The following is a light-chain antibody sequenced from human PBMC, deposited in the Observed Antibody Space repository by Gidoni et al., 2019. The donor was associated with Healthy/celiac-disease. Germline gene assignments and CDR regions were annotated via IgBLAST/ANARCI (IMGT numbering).Light chain of an antibody. CDR1: QSVSSN. CDR2: GAS. CDR3: QQYNNWPLT. V-gene: IGKV3-15*01. Sequence: DIVMTLSPATLSVSPGERATLSCRASQSVSSNLAWYQQKPGQAPRLLIYGASTRATGIPARFSGSGSGTEFTLTISSLQSEDFAVYYCQQYNNWPLTFGGGTKVEIK. J-gene: IGKJ4*01.